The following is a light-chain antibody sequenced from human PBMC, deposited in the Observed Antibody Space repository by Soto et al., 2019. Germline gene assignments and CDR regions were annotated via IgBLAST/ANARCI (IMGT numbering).Light chain of an antibody. J-gene: IGLJ1*01. V-gene: IGLV2-14*01. CDR1: SSDVGGYNY. CDR3: QSYDLSLSTPYV. Sequence: QSALTQPASVSGSPGQSITISCTGTSSDVGGYNYVSWYQQHPGKAPKLMIYEVSNRPSGVSNRFSGSKSGNTASLTISGLQAEDEADYYCQSYDLSLSTPYVFGTGTKLTVL. CDR2: EVS.